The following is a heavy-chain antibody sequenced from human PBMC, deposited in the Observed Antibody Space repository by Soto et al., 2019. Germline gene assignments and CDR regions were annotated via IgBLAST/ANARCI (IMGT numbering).Heavy chain of an antibody. Sequence: SETLSLTCTVSGGSISGYYWSWIRQPPGKGLEWVGYIYYSRSTIYNPSLKSRVTISVDTSKNQFSLKLTSVTAADTAVYYCARGFGSDFDYWGQGTLVTVS. V-gene: IGHV4-59*01. CDR3: ARGFGSDFDY. D-gene: IGHD1-26*01. CDR2: IYYSRST. J-gene: IGHJ4*02. CDR1: GGSISGYY.